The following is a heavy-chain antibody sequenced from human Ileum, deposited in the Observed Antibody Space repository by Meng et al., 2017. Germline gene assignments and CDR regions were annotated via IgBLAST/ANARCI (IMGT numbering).Heavy chain of an antibody. CDR2: TYYRSKWYN. CDR1: GDSLFNNSAT. J-gene: IGHJ4*02. Sequence: QVHLQQRVPVVGKPSQTLSPTCATSGDSLFNNSATWNWVRQSPSRGLEWMGRTYYRSKWYNDYALSVNSRITINPDTSENQFSLQLNSVTPEDAAVYYCARGGGSYYHFDYWGQGTLVTVSS. D-gene: IGHD1-26*01. CDR3: ARGGGSYYHFDY. V-gene: IGHV6-1*01.